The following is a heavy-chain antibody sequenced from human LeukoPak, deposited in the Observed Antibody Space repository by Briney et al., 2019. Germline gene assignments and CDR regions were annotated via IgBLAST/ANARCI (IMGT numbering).Heavy chain of an antibody. CDR1: GFTFSSYE. CDR3: ATVWNFGY. V-gene: IGHV3-48*03. Sequence: GGSLRLSCAASGFTFSSYEMNWVRQAPGKGLEWVSYISSSGSTIYYADSVKGRFTISRDNSKNTLYLEMNSLRAEDTAVYYCATVWNFGYWGQGTLVTVSS. J-gene: IGHJ4*02. D-gene: IGHD1-1*01. CDR2: ISSSGSTI.